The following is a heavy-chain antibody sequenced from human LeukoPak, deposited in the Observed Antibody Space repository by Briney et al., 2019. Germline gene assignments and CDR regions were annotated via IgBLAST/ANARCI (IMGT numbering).Heavy chain of an antibody. CDR3: ARDRHYYGSGNGFDP. D-gene: IGHD3-10*01. CDR1: GGSISSGGYY. CDR2: IYYSGST. V-gene: IGHV4-31*03. J-gene: IGHJ5*02. Sequence: PSETLSLTCTVSGGSISSGGYYWSWIRQHPGKGLEWIGYIYYSGSTYYNPSLKSRVTISVDTSKNQFSLKLSSVTAADTAVYYCARDRHYYGSGNGFDPWGQGTLVTVSS.